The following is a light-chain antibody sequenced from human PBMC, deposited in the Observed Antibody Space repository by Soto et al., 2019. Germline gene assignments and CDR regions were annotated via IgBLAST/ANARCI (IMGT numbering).Light chain of an antibody. CDR3: QQYGSSPWT. V-gene: IGKV3-20*01. CDR1: QSVSSSY. J-gene: IGKJ1*01. Sequence: EIVLTQSPGTLSLSPGERATLSCRASQSVSSSYLAWYQQKPGQAPRLLIYGASSRATGIPDRSSGSGSGTDFTLTISRLEPEDVAVYYCQQYGSSPWTFGQGTTVEIK. CDR2: GAS.